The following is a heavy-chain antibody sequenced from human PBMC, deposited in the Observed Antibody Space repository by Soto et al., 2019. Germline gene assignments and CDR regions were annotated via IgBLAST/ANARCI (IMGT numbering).Heavy chain of an antibody. D-gene: IGHD5-18*01. CDR2: INHSGST. V-gene: IGHV4-34*01. J-gene: IGHJ4*02. Sequence: SETLSLTCAVYGVSFSGYYWSWIRQPPGKGLEWIGEINHSGSTNYNPSLKSRVTISVDTSKNQFSLKLSSVTAADTAVYYCASSATAMVNYYWGQGTLVTVSS. CDR1: GVSFSGYY. CDR3: ASSATAMVNYY.